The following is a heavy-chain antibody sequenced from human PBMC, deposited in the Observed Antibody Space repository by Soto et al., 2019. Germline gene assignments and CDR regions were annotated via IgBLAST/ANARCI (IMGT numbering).Heavy chain of an antibody. CDR1: GFSLGTYGVG. J-gene: IGHJ2*01. CDR2: IYWDDDK. Sequence: QITLNESGPTLVKPTQTLTLTCTFSGFSLGTYGVGVGWIRQPPGKALEWLALIYWDDDKRYSPSLKSRLTTTKDTSKSQVFLPLTNMDPVDTATYYCEHRGGGIVDWYFDLWGRGTPVIVSS. D-gene: IGHD1-26*01. V-gene: IGHV2-5*02. CDR3: EHRGGGIVDWYFDL.